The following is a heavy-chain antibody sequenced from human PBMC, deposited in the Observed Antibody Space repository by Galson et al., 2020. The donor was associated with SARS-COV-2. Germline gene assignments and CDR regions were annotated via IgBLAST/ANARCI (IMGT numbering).Heavy chain of an antibody. V-gene: IGHV3-49*03. J-gene: IGHJ6*02. CDR2: IRSKAYGGTT. CDR3: TRDPPSIAAAGYYYYGMDV. D-gene: IGHD6-13*01. CDR1: GFTFGDYA. Sequence: GESLKISCTASGFTFGDYAMSWFRQAPGKGLEWVGFIRSKAYGGTTEYAASVKGRFTISRDDSKSIAYLQMNSLKTEDTAVYYCTRDPPSIAAAGYYYYGMDVWGQGTTVTVSS.